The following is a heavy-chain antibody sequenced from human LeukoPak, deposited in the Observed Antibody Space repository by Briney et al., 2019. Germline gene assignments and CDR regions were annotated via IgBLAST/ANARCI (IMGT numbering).Heavy chain of an antibody. J-gene: IGHJ4*02. CDR1: GFTFNNYA. V-gene: IGHV3-33*08. CDR2: IWDEGSNK. D-gene: IGHD2-15*01. CDR3: AALRRYCSGGTCSDY. Sequence: GGSLRLSCAASGFTFNNYALTWVRQAPGKGLEWVAVIWDEGSNKYYADSVKGRFTISRDNSKNTVYLQMNSLRAEDTAVYYCAALRRYCSGGTCSDYWGQGTLVTVSS.